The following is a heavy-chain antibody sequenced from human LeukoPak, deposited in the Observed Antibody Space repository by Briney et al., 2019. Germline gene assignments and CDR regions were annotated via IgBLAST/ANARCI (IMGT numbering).Heavy chain of an antibody. Sequence: GGSLRLSCAASGFTFSSYSMNWVRQAPGKGLEWVAVISYDGSNKYYADSVKGRFTISRDNSKNTLYLQMNSLRAEDTAVYYCAREGCSSTSCYRIAFDIWGQGTMVTVSS. CDR3: AREGCSSTSCYRIAFDI. J-gene: IGHJ3*02. D-gene: IGHD2-2*02. V-gene: IGHV3-30*03. CDR2: ISYDGSNK. CDR1: GFTFSSYS.